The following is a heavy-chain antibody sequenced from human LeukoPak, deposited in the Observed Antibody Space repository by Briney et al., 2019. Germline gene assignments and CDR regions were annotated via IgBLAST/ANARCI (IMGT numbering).Heavy chain of an antibody. CDR2: INTNTGNP. V-gene: IGHV7-4-1*02. CDR3: ARGKYYYDKVMGV. D-gene: IGHD3-22*01. CDR1: GFTFTSYA. Sequence: ASVKVSCRASGFTFTSYAISWVRQAPGQGLEWMGWINTNTGNPTYAQGFTGRFVFSLDTSVSTAYLQISSLKAEDTAVYYCARGKYYYDKVMGVWGQGTTVTVSS. J-gene: IGHJ6*02.